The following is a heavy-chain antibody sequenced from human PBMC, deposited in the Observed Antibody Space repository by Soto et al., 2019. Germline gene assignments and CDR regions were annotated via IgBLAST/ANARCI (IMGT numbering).Heavy chain of an antibody. V-gene: IGHV4-59*01. CDR1: GGSISSYY. J-gene: IGHJ5*02. CDR3: ARGRHFWSGEENTYNWFDP. CDR2: IYYSGST. D-gene: IGHD3-3*02. Sequence: SETLSLTCTVSGGSISSYYWSWIRQPPGKGLEWIGYIYYSGSTNYNPSLKSRVTISVDTSKNQFSLKLSSVTAADTAVYYCARGRHFWSGEENTYNWFDPWGQGTLVTVSS.